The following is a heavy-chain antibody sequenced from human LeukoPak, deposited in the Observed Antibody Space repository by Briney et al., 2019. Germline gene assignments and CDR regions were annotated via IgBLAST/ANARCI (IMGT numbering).Heavy chain of an antibody. Sequence: SETLSLTCTVSGYSISSGYYWGWIRQPPGKGLEWIGYIYYSGSTNYNPSLKSRVTISVDTSKNQFSLKLSSVTAADTAVCYCARETSQKGAHYMDVWGKGTTVTISS. CDR1: GYSISSGYY. V-gene: IGHV4-61*01. CDR3: ARETSQKGAHYMDV. CDR2: IYYSGST. D-gene: IGHD3-16*01. J-gene: IGHJ6*03.